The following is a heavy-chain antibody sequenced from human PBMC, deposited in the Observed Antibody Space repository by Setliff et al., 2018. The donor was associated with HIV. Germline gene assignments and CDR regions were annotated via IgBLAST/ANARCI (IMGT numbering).Heavy chain of an antibody. CDR1: GGSISSGGYY. J-gene: IGHJ4*02. D-gene: IGHD3-22*01. V-gene: IGHV4-31*03. Sequence: PSETLSLTCTVSGGSISSGGYYWSWIRQHPGKGLEWTGYIYYSGSTYYNPSLKSRVTISVDTSKNQFSLKLSSVTAADTAVYYCARGLSFYDPGGFDYWGQGTLVTVSS. CDR3: ARGLSFYDPGGFDY. CDR2: IYYSGST.